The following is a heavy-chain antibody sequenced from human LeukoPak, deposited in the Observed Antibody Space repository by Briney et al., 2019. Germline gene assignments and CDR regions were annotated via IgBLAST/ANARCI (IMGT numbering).Heavy chain of an antibody. Sequence: SETLSLTCTVSGDSISSHYWSWIPQPPGKGLEWIGYIYYSGRTNYNPSLKSRVTISVDTSKNQFSLKLNSVTAADTAVYYSASSFDFCSGNYENWGPETLGTVSS. CDR1: GDSISSHY. V-gene: IGHV4-59*08. D-gene: IGHD3-3*01. J-gene: IGHJ4*02. CDR3: ASSFDFCSGNYEN. CDR2: IYYSGRT.